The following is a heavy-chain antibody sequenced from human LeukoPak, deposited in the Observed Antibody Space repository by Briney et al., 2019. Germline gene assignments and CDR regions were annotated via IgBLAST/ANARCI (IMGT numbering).Heavy chain of an antibody. CDR3: ARTLYGTDGYYYGMDV. J-gene: IGHJ6*02. CDR1: GGTFSSYA. V-gene: IGHV1-69*13. Sequence: AASVKISCKASGGTFSSYAISWVRQAPGQGLEWMGGITPIFGTANYAQKFQGRVTITADESTSTAYMELSSLRSEDTAVYYCARTLYGTDGYYYGMDVWGQGTTVTVSS. D-gene: IGHD5-24*01. CDR2: ITPIFGTA.